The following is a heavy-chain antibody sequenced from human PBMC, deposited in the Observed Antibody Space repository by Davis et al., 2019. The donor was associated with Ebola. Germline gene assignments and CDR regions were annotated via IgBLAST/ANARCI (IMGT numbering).Heavy chain of an antibody. Sequence: PGGSLRLSCAASGFNLGDFGMSWVRHVAGKGLEWVSAISGSGGSTYYADSVKGRFTISRDNSKNTLYLQMNSLRAEDTAVYYCARATELTVWGQGTTVTVSS. CDR1: GFNLGDFG. D-gene: IGHD3-10*01. V-gene: IGHV3-23*01. CDR2: ISGSGGST. CDR3: ARATELTV. J-gene: IGHJ6*02.